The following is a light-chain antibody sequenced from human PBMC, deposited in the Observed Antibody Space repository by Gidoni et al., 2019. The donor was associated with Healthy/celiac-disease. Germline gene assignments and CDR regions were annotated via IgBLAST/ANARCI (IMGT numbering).Light chain of an antibody. CDR2: AAS. CDR3: HQSYSTPRIT. CDR1: QSISSY. J-gene: IGKJ3*01. Sequence: DIQMTQSPSSLSASVGDRVTITCRASQSISSYLNWYQQKPGKAPKLLIYAASSLQSGVPSRFSGIGSGTDFTLTISSLQPEDFATYYCHQSYSTPRITFGPXTKVDIK. V-gene: IGKV1-39*01.